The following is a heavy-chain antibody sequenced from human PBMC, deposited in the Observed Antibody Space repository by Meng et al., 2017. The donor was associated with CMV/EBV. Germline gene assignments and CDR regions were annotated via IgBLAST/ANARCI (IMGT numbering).Heavy chain of an antibody. Sequence: KVSCKGSGYSFTSYWIGWVRQMPGKGLEWMGIIYPGDSDTRYSPSFQGQVTISADKSISTAYVQWSSLKASDTAMYYCARGLIAARRGLFDYWGQGTLVTVSS. CDR3: ARGLIAARRGLFDY. J-gene: IGHJ4*02. CDR1: GYSFTSYW. V-gene: IGHV5-51*01. CDR2: IYPGDSDT. D-gene: IGHD6-6*01.